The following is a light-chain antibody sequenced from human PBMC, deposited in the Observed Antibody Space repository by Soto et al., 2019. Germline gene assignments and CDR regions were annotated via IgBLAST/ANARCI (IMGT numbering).Light chain of an antibody. CDR3: SSYTTSNTRQIV. V-gene: IGLV2-14*03. CDR1: SSDVGGYNY. J-gene: IGLJ1*01. Sequence: QSVLTQPASVSGSPGQSITISCTGTSSDVGGYNYVSWYQHHPGKAPKLIIYDVSDRPPGVSNRFSGSKSGNTASLTISGLQPEDEADYYCSSYTTSNTRQIVFGTGTKVTVL. CDR2: DVS.